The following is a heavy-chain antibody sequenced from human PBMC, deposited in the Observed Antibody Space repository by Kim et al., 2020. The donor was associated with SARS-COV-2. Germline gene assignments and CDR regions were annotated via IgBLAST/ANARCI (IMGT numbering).Heavy chain of an antibody. Sequence: GGSLRLSCAASGFTFSNAWMSWVRQAPGKGLEWVGRIKNKTDGGTTDYAAPVKGRFTISRDDSKNTLYLQMNSLKTEDTAVYYCTTDLGVVAATFAFDIWGQGTMVTVSS. J-gene: IGHJ3*02. CDR2: IKNKTDGGTT. V-gene: IGHV3-15*01. D-gene: IGHD2-15*01. CDR3: TTDLGVVAATFAFDI. CDR1: GFTFSNAW.